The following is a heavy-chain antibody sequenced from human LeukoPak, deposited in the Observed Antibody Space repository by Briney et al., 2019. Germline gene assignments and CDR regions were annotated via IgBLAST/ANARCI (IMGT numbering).Heavy chain of an antibody. J-gene: IGHJ4*02. CDR3: ARDDSSGHDPVPFDY. V-gene: IGHV1-18*01. D-gene: IGHD3-22*01. CDR2: ISAYNGNT. CDR1: GYTFTSYG. Sequence: GASVKVSCKASGYTFTSYGISWVRQAPGQGLEWMGWISAYNGNTNYAQKLQGRVTMTTDTSTSTAYMELRSLRSDDTAVYYCARDDSSGHDPVPFDYWGQGTLVIVSS.